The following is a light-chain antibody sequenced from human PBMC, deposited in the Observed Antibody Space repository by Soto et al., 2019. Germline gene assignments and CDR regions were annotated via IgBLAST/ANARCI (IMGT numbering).Light chain of an antibody. V-gene: IGKV3-15*01. J-gene: IGKJ1*01. Sequence: EIVMTQSPATLSVSPGERATLSCRASQSVGGNLAWYQQKPGQPPRLLICAASSRPTGIPARFSGSGSGTEFTLPISSLLSEDFAVYYCQQYNNWPPWTFGQGTKVEIK. CDR1: QSVGGN. CDR3: QQYNNWPPWT. CDR2: AAS.